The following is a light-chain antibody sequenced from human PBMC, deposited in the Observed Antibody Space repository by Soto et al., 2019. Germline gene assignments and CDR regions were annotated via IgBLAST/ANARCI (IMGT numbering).Light chain of an antibody. CDR2: SNN. J-gene: IGLJ1*01. V-gene: IGLV1-44*01. Sequence: QSVLTHTRSASPTPGQTVTISCSGTNSNIRTNTLAWQQQLPGAARRRRIHSNNRRPSGVPDRFSASKSGTSASRAISALQSEDEADYYCATWDDSLSGYVFGTGTKVTVL. CDR1: NSNIRTNT. CDR3: ATWDDSLSGYV.